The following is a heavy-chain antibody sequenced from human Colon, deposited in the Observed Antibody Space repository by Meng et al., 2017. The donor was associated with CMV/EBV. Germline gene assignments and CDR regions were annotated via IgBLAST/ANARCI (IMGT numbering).Heavy chain of an antibody. J-gene: IGHJ4*02. D-gene: IGHD3-3*01. V-gene: IGHV3-23*01. Sequence: GESLKISCTVSGFPFSSYALSWVRQPPGKGLQWVSAVTGSGSYTYYADSVKGRFTISRDNSNNTLFLQMHSLRAEDTAVYYCAKGLQYSDFLGVDYWGQGTLVTVSS. CDR2: VTGSGSYT. CDR1: GFPFSSYA. CDR3: AKGLQYSDFLGVDY.